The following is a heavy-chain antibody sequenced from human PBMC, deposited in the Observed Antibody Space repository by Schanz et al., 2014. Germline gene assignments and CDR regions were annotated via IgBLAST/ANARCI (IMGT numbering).Heavy chain of an antibody. CDR2: IKQDGSEK. D-gene: IGHD5-12*01. CDR1: GFTFSKYW. CDR3: ASPSGYSDYGTYFDF. V-gene: IGHV3-7*02. J-gene: IGHJ4*02. Sequence: EVQLVESGGGLVQPGGSLRLSCGGSGFTFSKYWMSWVRQAPGKGLEWVANIKQDGSEKYYVDAVKGRFTISRDNSRNTLYLQMNSLRTEDTAVYYCASPSGYSDYGTYFDFWGQGTLVTVSS.